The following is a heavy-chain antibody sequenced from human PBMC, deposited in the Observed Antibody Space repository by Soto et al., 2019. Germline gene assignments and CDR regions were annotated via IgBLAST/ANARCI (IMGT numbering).Heavy chain of an antibody. Sequence: QLQLQESGPGLVKPLETLSLTCTVSGGSISSRSYYWGWIRQPPGKGLEWIGSTYYSGNTYYNPSLNGRFIISVDTSKNQFSLILSSVTAADTAVYYCARQGKYSSSWREYFDYYNGMDVWGQGTTVTVSS. V-gene: IGHV4-39*01. CDR2: TYYSGNT. D-gene: IGHD6-13*01. CDR3: ARQGKYSSSWREYFDYYNGMDV. J-gene: IGHJ6*02. CDR1: GGSISSRSYY.